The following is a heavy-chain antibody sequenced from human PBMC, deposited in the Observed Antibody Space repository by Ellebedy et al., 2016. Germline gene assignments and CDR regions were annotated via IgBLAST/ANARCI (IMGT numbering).Heavy chain of an antibody. CDR2: ISSGSTSI. V-gene: IGHV3-48*04. J-gene: IGHJ4*02. CDR1: GFTFSSYT. D-gene: IGHD5-18*01. CDR3: ARDRSGYTSGYLVDY. Sequence: GESLKISCAASGFTFSSYTMNWVRQAPGKGLEWVSYISSGSTSIYYADSVRGRFTVSRDNAKNSLYLQMNGLRAEDTAVYYCARDRSGYTSGYLVDYWGRGTLVTVSS.